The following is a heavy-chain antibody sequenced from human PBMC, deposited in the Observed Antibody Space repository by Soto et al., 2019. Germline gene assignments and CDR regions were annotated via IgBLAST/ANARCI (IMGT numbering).Heavy chain of an antibody. CDR2: ISGSGGST. CDR3: AKKDAYYTAYFDY. CDR1: GFTFSNYA. J-gene: IGHJ4*02. Sequence: EVQLLESGGGLVQPGGSLRLSCAGSGFTFSNYAMSWVRQAPGKGLERVSGISGSGGSTHYGDSMKGRFTISSVNSKNTLYLQRNSLRADDTAVDYCAKKDAYYTAYFDYWGQGTLVTVSS. V-gene: IGHV3-23*01. D-gene: IGHD1-26*01.